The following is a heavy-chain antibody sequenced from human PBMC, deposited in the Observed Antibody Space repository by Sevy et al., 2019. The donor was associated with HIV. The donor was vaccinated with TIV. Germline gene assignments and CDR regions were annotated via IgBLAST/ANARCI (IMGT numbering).Heavy chain of an antibody. V-gene: IGHV3-23*01. J-gene: IGHJ5*02. CDR3: AKPSENFRADWFDT. CDR2: ISGSGGLT. CDR1: GLTSGAFA. D-gene: IGHD1-7*01. Sequence: GESLKISCKVTGLTSGAFAMSWVRQTPGKGLEWISSISGSGGLTHYADSVKGRFTISRDKSKGTVDLEMNSLRGDDTAVYYCAKPSENFRADWFDTWGQGTLVTVSS.